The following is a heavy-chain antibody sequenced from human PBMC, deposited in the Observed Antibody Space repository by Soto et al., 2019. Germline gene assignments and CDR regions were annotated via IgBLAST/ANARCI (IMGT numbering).Heavy chain of an antibody. Sequence: QVQLVETGGGLVKPGGSLRLSCAASGFAFKEYSMTWIRQAPGKGLEWVSLMSGSGITIHYADSMKGRFTISRDNDKNSHSLHLHSLTADDTAVDFCSRPRAASYGGAYDFDVWGKGTPVTVSS. D-gene: IGHD3-16*01. CDR1: GFAFKEYS. CDR3: SRPRAASYGGAYDFDV. CDR2: MSGSGITI. J-gene: IGHJ6*04. V-gene: IGHV3-11*01.